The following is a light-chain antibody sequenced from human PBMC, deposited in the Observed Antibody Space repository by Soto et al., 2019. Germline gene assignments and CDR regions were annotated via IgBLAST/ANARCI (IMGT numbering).Light chain of an antibody. CDR2: DAS. Sequence: EIVLTQSPATLSLSPGERATLSCRASQSVDSYLAWYQHKPGQAPRLLIHDASYRATGIPGRFSGSGSGTDFTLTISSLEPEEFAVYYCQHRSGFTFGPGTKVDMK. J-gene: IGKJ3*01. CDR3: QHRSGFT. CDR1: QSVDSY. V-gene: IGKV3-11*01.